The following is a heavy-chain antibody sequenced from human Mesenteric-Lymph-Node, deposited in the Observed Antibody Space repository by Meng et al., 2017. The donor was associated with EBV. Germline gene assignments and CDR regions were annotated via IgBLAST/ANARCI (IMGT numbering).Heavy chain of an antibody. J-gene: IGHJ4*02. CDR1: GGAFVVYF. V-gene: IGHV4-34*01. Sequence: QWQFKQWGSGLFNPSEPLSLPFAVYGGAFVVYFVKWIRQPPGKGLEWIGEINHSGSTNYNPSLKSRVTISVDTSRNQFSLKLPSVTAADTAVYYCARAGSSGWSDLDYWGQGTLVTVSS. CDR2: INHSGST. D-gene: IGHD6-19*01. CDR3: ARAGSSGWSDLDY.